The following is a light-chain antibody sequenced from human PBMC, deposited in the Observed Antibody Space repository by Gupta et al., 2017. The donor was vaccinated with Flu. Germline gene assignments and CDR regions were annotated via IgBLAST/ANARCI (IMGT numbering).Light chain of an antibody. CDR3: QKRSNWPPFT. Sequence: EIVLTQSPATLSLSPGERATLSCRASQSVGTYLAWYQQKPGQTPRLLIYDASNRATGIQARFGGSGYGKHLSLTSSSREQEDFAGYYCQKRSNWPPFTFGQGTMMEI. CDR1: QSVGTY. V-gene: IGKV3-11*01. CDR2: DAS. J-gene: IGKJ2*01.